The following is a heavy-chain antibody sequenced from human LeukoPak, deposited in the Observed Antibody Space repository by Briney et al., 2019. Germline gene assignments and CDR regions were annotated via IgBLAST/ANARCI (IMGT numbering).Heavy chain of an antibody. CDR2: IYYSGST. V-gene: IGHV4-59*01. J-gene: IGHJ3*02. CDR1: GGSISSYY. D-gene: IGHD1-14*01. Sequence: SETLSLTCTVSGGSISSYYWSWIRQPPGKGLEWIGYIYYSGSTNYNPSLKSRVTISVDTSKNQFSLKLSSVTAADTAVYYCARSVYGGAFDIRGQGTMVTVSS. CDR3: ARSVYGGAFDI.